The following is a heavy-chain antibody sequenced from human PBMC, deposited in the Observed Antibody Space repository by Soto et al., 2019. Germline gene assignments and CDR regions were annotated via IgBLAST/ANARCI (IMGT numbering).Heavy chain of an antibody. J-gene: IGHJ6*04. V-gene: IGHV1-69*06. CDR1: GGTFSSYA. CDR2: IIPIFGTA. Sequence: SVKVSCKASGGTFSSYAISWVRQAPGQGLEWMGGIIPIFGTANYAQKFQGRVTITADKSTSTAYMELSSLRSEDTAVYYCERVRVAVAGKLNDYYYYGMDVWGEGNTVTVSS. D-gene: IGHD6-19*01. CDR3: ERVRVAVAGKLNDYYYYGMDV.